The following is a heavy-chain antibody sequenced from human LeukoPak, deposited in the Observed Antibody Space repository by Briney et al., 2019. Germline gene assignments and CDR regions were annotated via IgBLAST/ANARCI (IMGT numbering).Heavy chain of an antibody. CDR2: ISSSSSYI. CDR3: ARERVLLWFGESPDAFDI. J-gene: IGHJ3*02. CDR1: GFTFSSYS. Sequence: GGSLRLSCAASGFTFSSYSMNWVRQAPGKGLEWVSSISSSSSYIYYADSVKGRFTISRDNAKNSLYLQMNSLRAEDTAVYYCARERVLLWFGESPDAFDIWGQGTMVTVSS. D-gene: IGHD3-10*01. V-gene: IGHV3-21*01.